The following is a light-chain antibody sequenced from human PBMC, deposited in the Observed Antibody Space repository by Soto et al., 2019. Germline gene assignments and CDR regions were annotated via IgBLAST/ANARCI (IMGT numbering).Light chain of an antibody. CDR2: EVN. CDR3: SSYTNTGTLYV. V-gene: IGLV2-8*01. CDR1: SSDVGGYNY. Sequence: QSVLTQPPSASGSPGQSVAISCTGTSSDVGGYNYVSWYQQHPGKAPKLMIYEVNKRPSGVPDRFSGSKSGNTASLTISGLQAEDEADYHCSSYTNTGTLYVFGTGTKLTVL. J-gene: IGLJ1*01.